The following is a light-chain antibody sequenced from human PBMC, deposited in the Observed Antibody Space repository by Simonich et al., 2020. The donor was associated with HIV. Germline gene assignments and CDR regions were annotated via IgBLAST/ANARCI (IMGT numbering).Light chain of an antibody. CDR1: QSVLSSSNNKNS. Sequence: DIVMTQSPDSLAVSLGERATINCKSSQSVLSSSNNKNSLVWYQKKPGQPPKLLIYWSSTRESGVPNRFSGSGSGTDFTLTISSLQAEDVAVYYCQQYYSTPLITFGQGTRLEIK. V-gene: IGKV4-1*01. CDR2: WSS. CDR3: QQYYSTPLIT. J-gene: IGKJ5*01.